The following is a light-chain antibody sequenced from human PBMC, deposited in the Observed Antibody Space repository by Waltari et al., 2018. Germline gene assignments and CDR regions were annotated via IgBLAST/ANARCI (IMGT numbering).Light chain of an antibody. V-gene: IGLV4-69*01. Sequence: QLVLTQSPSASASLGASVKLTCTLSSGPSSNVIAWLQQRPEKGPRYLMKVNSDGSHNKGDEIPDRVSGSSAGAERYRTISSRQSEDEGDDYCQTGGHGTWVFGGGTKLTVL. J-gene: IGLJ3*02. CDR2: VNSDGSH. CDR3: QTGGHGTWV. CDR1: SGPSSNV.